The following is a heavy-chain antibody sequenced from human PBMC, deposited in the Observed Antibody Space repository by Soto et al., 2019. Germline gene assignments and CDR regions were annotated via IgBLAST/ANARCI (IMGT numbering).Heavy chain of an antibody. Sequence: QVHLVQSGAEVKKPGSSVKVSCTASGGTFGSYTVTWVRQAPGQGLEWMGEIIPMFGTASYGQKFQGRVTLTADKSTTPAHRELSSLSSDDTAVYFCARQKAMPPHFYSGMDVWGQGTTVTVSS. CDR1: GGTFGSYT. CDR2: IIPMFGTA. V-gene: IGHV1-69*06. D-gene: IGHD2-2*01. J-gene: IGHJ6*02. CDR3: ARQKAMPPHFYSGMDV.